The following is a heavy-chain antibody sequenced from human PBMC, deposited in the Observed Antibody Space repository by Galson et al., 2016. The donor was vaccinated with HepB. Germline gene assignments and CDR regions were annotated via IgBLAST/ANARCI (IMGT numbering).Heavy chain of an antibody. CDR2: ISYDGNNK. D-gene: IGHD3-3*01. J-gene: IGHJ6*02. Sequence: SLRLSCAASGFTFSSHAMHWVRQAPGKGLEWVAVISYDGNNKYYADSMKGRFTISRDNSKNTLNLQMNSLRPDDTAVYYCARDQYDFWTNYLRSAYYNGMDVWGQGTTVTVSS. CDR3: ARDQYDFWTNYLRSAYYNGMDV. V-gene: IGHV3-30*04. CDR1: GFTFSSHA.